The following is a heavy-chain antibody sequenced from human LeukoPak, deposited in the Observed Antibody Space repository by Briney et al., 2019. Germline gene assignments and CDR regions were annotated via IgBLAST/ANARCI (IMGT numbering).Heavy chain of an antibody. D-gene: IGHD1-26*01. CDR1: GGSLSSYY. CDR2: IYYSGST. Sequence: SETLSLTCPVSGGSLSSYYWSWIRQPPGKGREWIGYIYYSGSTNYNPSLKSRVTISVDTSKNQFSLKLSSVTAADTAVYYCARYSGSYWGGDWFDPWGQGTLVTVSS. CDR3: ARYSGSYWGGDWFDP. J-gene: IGHJ5*02. V-gene: IGHV4-59*01.